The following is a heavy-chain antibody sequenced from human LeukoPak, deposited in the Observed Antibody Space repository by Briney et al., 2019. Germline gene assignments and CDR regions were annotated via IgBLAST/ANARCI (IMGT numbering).Heavy chain of an antibody. V-gene: IGHV1-46*01. J-gene: IGHJ5*02. Sequence: GASVKISCKASGYTFSSYYMHWVRQAPGQGLEWMGIINPSGGGTTYAQKFRGRVTMTRDTSTGTVFMELSSLRSDDTAVYYCARDRGPSGYCSSTSCWAPQYNWFDPWGQGTLVTVSS. CDR1: GYTFSSYY. CDR3: ARDRGPSGYCSSTSCWAPQYNWFDP. D-gene: IGHD2-2*01. CDR2: INPSGGGT.